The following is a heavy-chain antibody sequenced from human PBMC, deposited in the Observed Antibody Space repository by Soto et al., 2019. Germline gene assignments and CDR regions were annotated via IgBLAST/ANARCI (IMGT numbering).Heavy chain of an antibody. CDR1: GGSISTSDYY. D-gene: IGHD3-22*01. CDR2: IYYTGSA. V-gene: IGHV4-30-4*01. J-gene: IGHJ5*02. CDR3: ARVGPWVPYYYDSSPYTFENWFDP. Sequence: SETLSLTCTVSGGSISTSDYYWSWIRQPPGKAPEWIGYIYYTGSAYYNPSLEGRVTISVHTSENQFSLNLRSLTAADTAVYYCARVGPWVPYYYDSSPYTFENWFDPWGQGTLVTVSS.